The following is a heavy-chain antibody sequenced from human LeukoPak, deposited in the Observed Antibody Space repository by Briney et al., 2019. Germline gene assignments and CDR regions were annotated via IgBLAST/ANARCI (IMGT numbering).Heavy chain of an antibody. V-gene: IGHV1-18*01. D-gene: IGHD3-10*01. J-gene: IGHJ5*02. CDR2: ISAYNGNT. CDR3: ARDRGLEVWFGNNWFDP. CDR1: GYTFTSYG. Sequence: GASVKVSCKASGYTFTSYGISWVRQAPGQGLEWMGWISAYNGNTNYAQKLQGRVTMTTDTSTSTAYMELRSLRSDDTAVYYCARDRGLEVWFGNNWFDPWGQGTLVTVSS.